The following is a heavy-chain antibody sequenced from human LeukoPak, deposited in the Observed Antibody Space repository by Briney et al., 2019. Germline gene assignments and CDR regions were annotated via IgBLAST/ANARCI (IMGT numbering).Heavy chain of an antibody. CDR1: GGSFSGYY. CDR3: ARAGYGDYGGWVDP. J-gene: IGHJ5*02. V-gene: IGHV4-34*01. CDR2: INHSGST. D-gene: IGHD4-17*01. Sequence: SETLSLTCAVYGGSFSGYYWSWIRQPPGKGLEWIGEINHSGSTNYNPSLKSRVTISVDTSKNQFSLKLSSVTAADTAVYYCARAGYGDYGGWVDPWGQGTLVTVSS.